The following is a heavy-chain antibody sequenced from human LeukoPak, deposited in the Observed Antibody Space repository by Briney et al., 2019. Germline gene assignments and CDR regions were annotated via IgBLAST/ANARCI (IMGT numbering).Heavy chain of an antibody. Sequence: SQTLSLTCAISGDSVSSNSAAWSWIRQSPSRGLEWLGRTYYRSKWNNNYAISVKSRITINPDTSKNQFSLQLNSVTPEDSGVYYCARARGYFDLWGRGTLVTVSS. CDR2: TYYRSKWNN. D-gene: IGHD3-10*01. CDR1: GDSVSSNSAA. V-gene: IGHV6-1*01. CDR3: ARARGYFDL. J-gene: IGHJ2*01.